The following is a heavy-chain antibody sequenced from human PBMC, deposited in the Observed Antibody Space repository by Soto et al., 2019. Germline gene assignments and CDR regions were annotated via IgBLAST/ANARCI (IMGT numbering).Heavy chain of an antibody. CDR2: ISSSSSYI. CDR1: GFTFSSYS. Sequence: WGSLRLSCAASGFTFSSYSMNWVRQAPGKGLEWVSSISSSSSYIYYADSVKGRFTISRDNAKNSLYLQMNSLRAEDTAVYYCARGSNWNYVNYWGQGTLVTVSS. V-gene: IGHV3-21*01. CDR3: ARGSNWNYVNY. D-gene: IGHD1-7*01. J-gene: IGHJ4*02.